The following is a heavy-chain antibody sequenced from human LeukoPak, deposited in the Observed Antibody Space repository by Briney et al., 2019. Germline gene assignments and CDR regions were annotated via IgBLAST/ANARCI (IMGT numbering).Heavy chain of an antibody. Sequence: WGVLRLSCAASGFTFSSYELNWVRQAPGKGLEWVSYISSSGSTIYYADSVKGRFTISRDNAKNSLYLQMNSVRAEDTAVYYCARETNSSRSFDCWGQGTLVTVSS. CDR2: ISSSGSTI. CDR3: ARETNSSRSFDC. CDR1: GFTFSSYE. J-gene: IGHJ4*02. V-gene: IGHV3-48*03. D-gene: IGHD6-13*01.